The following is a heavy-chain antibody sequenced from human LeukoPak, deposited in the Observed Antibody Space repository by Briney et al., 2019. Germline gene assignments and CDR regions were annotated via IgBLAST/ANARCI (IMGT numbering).Heavy chain of an antibody. Sequence: PSETLSLTCTVSGGYISSYYWSWIRQPPGKGLEWITYIHYNGNTNYNPSLKSRVTISADTSKNQLSLKLSSATAADTAVYYCARRLELRGYYYHGMDVWGQGTTVTVSS. J-gene: IGHJ6*02. CDR3: ARRLELRGYYYHGMDV. D-gene: IGHD1-7*01. V-gene: IGHV4-59*01. CDR1: GGYISSYY. CDR2: IHYNGNT.